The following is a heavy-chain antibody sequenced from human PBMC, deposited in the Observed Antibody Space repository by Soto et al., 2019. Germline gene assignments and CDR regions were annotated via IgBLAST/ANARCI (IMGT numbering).Heavy chain of an antibody. CDR1: GFTVSSNY. V-gene: IGHV3-53*04. D-gene: IGHD3-3*01. J-gene: IGHJ2*01. CDR3: ARGPPNDYDFWSGFYWYFDL. CDR2: IYSGGST. Sequence: EVQLVESGGGLVQPGGSLRLSCAASGFTVSSNYMSWVRQAPGKGLEWVSGIYSGGSTYYADSVKGRFTISRHNSKNTLYLQMNSLRAEDTAVYYCARGPPNDYDFWSGFYWYFDLWGRGTLVTVSS.